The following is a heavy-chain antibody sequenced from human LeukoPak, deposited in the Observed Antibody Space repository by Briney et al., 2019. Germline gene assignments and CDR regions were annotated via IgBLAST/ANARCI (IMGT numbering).Heavy chain of an antibody. CDR3: AKGPLRGTAAAIDY. Sequence: GGSLRLSCAASGFTFSSYAMHWVRQAPGKGLEWVAVISYDGSNKYYADSVKGRFTISRDNSKNTLYLQMNSLRAEDTAVYYCAKGPLRGTAAAIDYWGQGTLVTVSS. CDR1: GFTFSSYA. CDR2: ISYDGSNK. D-gene: IGHD2-2*01. V-gene: IGHV3-30-3*01. J-gene: IGHJ4*02.